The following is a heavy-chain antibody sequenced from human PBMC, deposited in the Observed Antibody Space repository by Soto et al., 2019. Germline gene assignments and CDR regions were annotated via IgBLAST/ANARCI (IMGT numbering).Heavy chain of an antibody. V-gene: IGHV4-34*01. CDR1: GGSFSGYY. J-gene: IGHJ4*02. CDR3: ARERRQWLVPFFDY. CDR2: INHSGST. Sequence: SETLSLTCAVYGGSFSGYYWSWIRQPPGKGLEWIGEINHSGSTNYNPSLKSRVTISVDTSKNQFSLKLSSVTAADTAVYYCARERRQWLVPFFDYWGQGTMVTVSS. D-gene: IGHD6-19*01.